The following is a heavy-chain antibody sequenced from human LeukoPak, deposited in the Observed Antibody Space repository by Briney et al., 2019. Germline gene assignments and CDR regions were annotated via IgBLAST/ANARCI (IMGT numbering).Heavy chain of an antibody. CDR1: GGSISSGSYY. D-gene: IGHD3-10*01. Sequence: SQTLSLTCTVSGGSISSGSYYWSWIRQPAGKGLEWIGRIYTSGSTNYNPSLKSRVTISVDTSKNQFSLKLSSVTAADTAVYYCARVELLWFGELDYWGQGTLVTVSS. CDR2: IYTSGST. J-gene: IGHJ4*02. CDR3: ARVELLWFGELDY. V-gene: IGHV4-61*02.